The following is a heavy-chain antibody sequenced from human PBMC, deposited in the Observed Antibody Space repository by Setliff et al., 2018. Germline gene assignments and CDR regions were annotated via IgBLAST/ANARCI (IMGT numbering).Heavy chain of an antibody. CDR2: IYYSGST. CDR1: GGSISSYY. CDR3: ARRDSTGYYGYSFDF. Sequence: SETLSLTCTVSGGSISSYYWSWIRQPPGKGLEWIGYIYYSGSTNYNPSLKSRVTISVDTSKNQFSLKLSSVTAADTAVYYCARRDSTGYYGYSFDFWGQGTLVTVSS. J-gene: IGHJ4*02. V-gene: IGHV4-59*08. D-gene: IGHD3-22*01.